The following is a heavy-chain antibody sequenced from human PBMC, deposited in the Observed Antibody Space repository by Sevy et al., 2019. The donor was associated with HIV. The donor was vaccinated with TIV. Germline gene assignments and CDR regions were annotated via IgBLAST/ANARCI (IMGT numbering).Heavy chain of an antibody. V-gene: IGHV3-21*01. CDR1: GFTFSDFS. D-gene: IGHD2-15*01. J-gene: IGHJ5*02. CDR3: ARVPQDWA. Sequence: GGSLRLSCVVSGFTFSDFSMNWFRQAPGRRLEWVSVIRSGSGYTYYADSVKGGFTISRDNAKNSVYLQMNSLRVEDTAVYYCARVPQDWAWGQGTLVTVSS. CDR2: IRSGSGYT.